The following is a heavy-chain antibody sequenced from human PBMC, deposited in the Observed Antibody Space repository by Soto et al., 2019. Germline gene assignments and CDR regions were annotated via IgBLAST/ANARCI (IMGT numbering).Heavy chain of an antibody. CDR2: FYSGGST. CDR3: ARGFPSMTYYGEYYFDY. CDR1: GFTVSTNY. V-gene: IGHV3-53*01. Sequence: PGGSLRLSCEAFGFTVSTNYMSWVRQTPGKGLEWVSVFYSGGSTFYADSVKGRFTISRDNSRNTPYLQMRSLRAEDTAVYYCARGFPSMTYYGEYYFDYWGQGTLVTV. J-gene: IGHJ4*02. D-gene: IGHD3-10*01.